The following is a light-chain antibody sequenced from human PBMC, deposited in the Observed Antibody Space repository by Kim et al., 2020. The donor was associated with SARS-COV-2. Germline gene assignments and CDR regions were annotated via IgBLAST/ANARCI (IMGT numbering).Light chain of an antibody. CDR1: SSNIGAGFD. CDR2: ANN. J-gene: IGLJ2*01. V-gene: IGLV1-40*01. CDR3: QSFDTSLSGFVL. Sequence: VTISCTGSSSNIGAGFDVHWYQQLPGTAPELLISANNSRPSGVPDRFSGSKSGTSASLAITGLQAEDEADYYCQSFDTSLSGFVLFGGGTQLTVL.